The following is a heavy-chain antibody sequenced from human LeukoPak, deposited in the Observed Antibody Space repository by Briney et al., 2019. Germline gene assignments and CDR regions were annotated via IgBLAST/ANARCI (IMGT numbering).Heavy chain of an antibody. CDR2: IDPSDSYT. CDR1: GYRFTSYW. CDR3: ASNIWFGESTPKDYYYGMDV. V-gene: IGHV5-10-1*01. J-gene: IGHJ6*02. Sequence: GESLRISCKVSGYRFTSYWINWVRQMPGKGLEWMGRIDPSDSYTNYSPSFQGHVTISADKSISTAYLQWSSLKASDTAMYYCASNIWFGESTPKDYYYGMDVWGQGTTVTVSS. D-gene: IGHD3-10*01.